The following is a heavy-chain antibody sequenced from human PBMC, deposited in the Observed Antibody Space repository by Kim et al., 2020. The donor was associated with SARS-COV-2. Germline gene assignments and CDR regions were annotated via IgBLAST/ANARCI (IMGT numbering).Heavy chain of an antibody. Sequence: APVKGRFTISRDDSKNTLYLQMNSLKTEDTAVYYCTTALIGAAAGTSVDYWGQGTLVTVSS. V-gene: IGHV3-15*01. D-gene: IGHD6-13*01. CDR3: TTALIGAAAGTSVDY. J-gene: IGHJ4*02.